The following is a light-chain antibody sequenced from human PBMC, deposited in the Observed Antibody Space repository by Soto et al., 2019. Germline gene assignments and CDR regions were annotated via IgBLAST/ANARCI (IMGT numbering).Light chain of an antibody. Sequence: QSALTQPASVSGSPGQSITISCTGTSSDVGSYNLVSWYHQHPGKAPKLMIYEGSKRPSGVSNRFSGSKSGITASLTISGLQAEDEADYYCCSYAGSSTFAYVFGTGTKLTVL. CDR3: CSYAGSSTFAYV. J-gene: IGLJ1*01. CDR1: SSDVGSYNL. CDR2: EGS. V-gene: IGLV2-23*03.